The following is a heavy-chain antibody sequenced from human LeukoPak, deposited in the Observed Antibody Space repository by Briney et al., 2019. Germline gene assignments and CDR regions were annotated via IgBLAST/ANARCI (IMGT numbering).Heavy chain of an antibody. CDR3: ARVGNGRSWDY. CDR2: IYSGGST. J-gene: IGHJ4*02. CDR1: GFTVSSNY. V-gene: IGHV3-53*01. Sequence: PGGSLRLSCGASGFTVSSNYMSWVRQAPGKGLEGGSVIYSGGSTSYADSVKGRFTISRDHSKNTVYLQMNSLRAEDTAVYYCARVGNGRSWDYWGQGPLVSVSS. D-gene: IGHD2-15*01.